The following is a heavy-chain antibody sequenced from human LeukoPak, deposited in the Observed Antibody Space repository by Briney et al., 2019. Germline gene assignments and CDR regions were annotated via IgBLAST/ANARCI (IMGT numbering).Heavy chain of an antibody. Sequence: PGGSLRLSCAASGFTFSNAWMSWVRQAPGKGLEWVGRIKSKTDGGTTDYAAPVKGRFTISRDDSKNTLYLQMNSLKTEDTAVYYCTTARPITMVRGVKIRWFDPWGQGTLVTVSS. J-gene: IGHJ5*02. CDR3: TTARPITMVRGVKIRWFDP. CDR1: GFTFSNAW. CDR2: IKSKTDGGTT. V-gene: IGHV3-15*01. D-gene: IGHD3-10*01.